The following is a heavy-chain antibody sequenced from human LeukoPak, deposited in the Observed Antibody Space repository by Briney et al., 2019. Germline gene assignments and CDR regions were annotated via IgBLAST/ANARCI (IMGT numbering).Heavy chain of an antibody. D-gene: IGHD5-24*01. V-gene: IGHV1-2*06. CDR3: ARVGWRWLQFPDY. J-gene: IGHJ4*02. CDR2: INPNSGGT. Sequence: GASVKVSCKASGYTFTGYYMHWVRQAPGQGLEWMGRINPNSGGTNYAQKFQGRVTMTRDTPISTAYMELSRLRPDDTAVYYCARVGWRWLQFPDYWGQGTLVTVSS. CDR1: GYTFTGYY.